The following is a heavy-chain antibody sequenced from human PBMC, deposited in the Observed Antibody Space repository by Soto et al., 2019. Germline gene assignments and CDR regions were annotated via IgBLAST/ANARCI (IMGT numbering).Heavy chain of an antibody. J-gene: IGHJ6*02. Sequence: GSLRLSCAASGFTVSSNYMSWVRQAPGKGLEWVSVIYSGGSTYYADSVKGRFTISRYNSKNTLYLQMNSLRAEDTAVYYCASSDVYSYYYYGMDVWGQGTTVTVSS. CDR3: ASSDVYSYYYYGMDV. V-gene: IGHV3-53*01. CDR1: GFTVSSNY. CDR2: IYSGGST.